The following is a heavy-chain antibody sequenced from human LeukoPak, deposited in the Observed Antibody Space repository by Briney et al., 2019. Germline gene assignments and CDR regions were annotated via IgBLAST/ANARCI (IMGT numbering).Heavy chain of an antibody. D-gene: IGHD3-3*01. CDR2: ISSSSSPI. V-gene: IGHV3-21*05. CDR3: ARDGHGDFWRARRTYYMDV. Sequence: PGGSLRLSCAASGFTFSSYSMNWVRQAPGKGLEWLSYISSSSSPIYYADSVKGRFTISRDNAKNSLYLQMNSLRAEDTAVYYCARDGHGDFWRARRTYYMDVWGKGTTVTVSS. J-gene: IGHJ6*03. CDR1: GFTFSSYS.